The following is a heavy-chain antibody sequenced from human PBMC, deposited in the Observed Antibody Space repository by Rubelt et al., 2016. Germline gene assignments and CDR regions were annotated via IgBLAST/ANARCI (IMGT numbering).Heavy chain of an antibody. CDR3: ARKSMYYDLWSALYYYGMDV. Sequence: QVQLQQWGAGLLKPSETLSLTCAVYGGSFSGYYWSWIRQPPGKGLEWIGEINHSGSTNYNPSLKRWVTVSVDTSKTQFSLTLSSLTAADTAVYYCARKSMYYDLWSALYYYGMDVWGQGTTVTVSS. D-gene: IGHD3-3*01. J-gene: IGHJ6*02. CDR1: GGSFSGYY. CDR2: INHSGST. V-gene: IGHV4-34*01.